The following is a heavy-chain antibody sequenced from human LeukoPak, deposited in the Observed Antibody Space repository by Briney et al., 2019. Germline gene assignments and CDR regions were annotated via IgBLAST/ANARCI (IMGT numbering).Heavy chain of an antibody. J-gene: IGHJ4*02. V-gene: IGHV1-2*02. CDR1: GYTFTGYY. D-gene: IGHD5-18*01. Sequence: ASVKVSCKASGYTFTGYYMHWVRQAPGQGLEWVGWINPNSGGTNYAQKFQGRVTMTRDTSISTAYMELSRLRSDDTAVYYCARVLSDTAMVTGYWGQGTLVTVSS. CDR2: INPNSGGT. CDR3: ARVLSDTAMVTGY.